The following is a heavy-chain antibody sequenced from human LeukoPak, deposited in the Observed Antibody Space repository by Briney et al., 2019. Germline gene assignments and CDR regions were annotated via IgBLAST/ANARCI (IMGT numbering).Heavy chain of an antibody. V-gene: IGHV4-61*02. D-gene: IGHD4-17*01. Sequence: SETLSLTCTVSGGSISSGSYYWSWIRQPAGKGLEWIGRIYTSGSTNYNPSLKSRVTISVDTSKNQFSLKLSSVTAADTAVYYCARAYGDYEGDAFDIWGQETMVTVSS. J-gene: IGHJ3*02. CDR2: IYTSGST. CDR3: ARAYGDYEGDAFDI. CDR1: GGSISSGSYY.